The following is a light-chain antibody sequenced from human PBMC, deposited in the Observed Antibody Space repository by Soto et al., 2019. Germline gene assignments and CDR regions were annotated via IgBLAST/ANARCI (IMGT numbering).Light chain of an antibody. V-gene: IGLV2-11*01. Sequence: QSVLTQPRSVSGSPGQSVTLSCTGTSSDVGGYNYVSWYQQHPGKAPKLLIYDVSERPSGVPHRFSGSKSGNTASLTISGLQVEDEADYYCCSYAGIDVFGTGTKLTVL. CDR2: DVS. J-gene: IGLJ1*01. CDR3: CSYAGIDV. CDR1: SSDVGGYNY.